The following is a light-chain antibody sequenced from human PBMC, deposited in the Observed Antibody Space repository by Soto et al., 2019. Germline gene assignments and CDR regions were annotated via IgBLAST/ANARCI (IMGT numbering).Light chain of an antibody. CDR3: SSYTGSTTWV. Sequence: QSVLTQPASVSGSPGQSVTISCTGTSSDVGGYKYVSWYQQHPGKAPKLVIYEVSNRPSGVSNRFSGSKSGNTASLTISGLQAEDEADYYCSSYTGSTTWVFGGGTKVTVL. CDR2: EVS. V-gene: IGLV2-14*01. J-gene: IGLJ3*02. CDR1: SSDVGGYKY.